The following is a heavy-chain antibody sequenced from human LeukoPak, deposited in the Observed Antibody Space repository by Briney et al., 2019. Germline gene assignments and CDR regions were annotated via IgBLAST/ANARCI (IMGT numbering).Heavy chain of an antibody. Sequence: SQTLSLSCASSGDSGSSNGFSWRWIRQSPSRGLEWLGGAYYRSMWYNDYAVSVQSRITINPDTSNNQFSLHLNSVTPEDTAVYYGAKDSDYVWADWGQGILVTVSS. D-gene: IGHD3-16*01. V-gene: IGHV6-1*01. CDR3: AKDSDYVWAD. CDR2: AYYRSMWYN. J-gene: IGHJ4*02. CDR1: GDSGSSNGFS.